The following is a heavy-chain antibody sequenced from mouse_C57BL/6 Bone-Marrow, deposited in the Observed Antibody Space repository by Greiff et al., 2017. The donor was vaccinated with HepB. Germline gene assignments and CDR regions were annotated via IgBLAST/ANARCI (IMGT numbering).Heavy chain of an antibody. CDR1: GYTFTSYW. Sequence: VQLQQPGTELVKPGASVKLSCKASGYTFTSYWMHWVKQRPGQGLEWIGNINPSNGGTNYNEKFKSKATLTVDKSSSTAYMQLSSLTSEDSAVYYCARSAYGSSYDWYFDVWGTGTTVTVSS. CDR3: ARSAYGSSYDWYFDV. D-gene: IGHD1-1*01. CDR2: INPSNGGT. V-gene: IGHV1-53*01. J-gene: IGHJ1*03.